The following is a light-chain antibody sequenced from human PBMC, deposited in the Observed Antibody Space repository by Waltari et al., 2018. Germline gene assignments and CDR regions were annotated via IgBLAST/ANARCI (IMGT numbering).Light chain of an antibody. CDR3: QQYNSYSLLT. CDR2: KAS. V-gene: IGKV1-5*03. J-gene: IGKJ4*01. CDR1: QSISNR. Sequence: DIQMTQSPSTLPVSVGERVTITCRASQSISNRLAWYQLKPGKAPKLLIYKASTLESRVPSRFSGSGSGTEFTLTISSLQPDDFATYYCQQYNSYSLLTFGGGTKVEIK.